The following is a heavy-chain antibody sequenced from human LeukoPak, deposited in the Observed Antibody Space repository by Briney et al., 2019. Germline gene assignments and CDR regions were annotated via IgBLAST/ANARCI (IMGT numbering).Heavy chain of an antibody. CDR2: ISYDGSNK. J-gene: IGHJ6*02. Sequence: GGSLRLSCAASGFTFSSYAMHWVRQAPGKGLEWVAVISYDGSNKYYADSVKGRFTISRDNSKNTLYLQMNSLRAEDTAVYYCARDYQDIAEFLWFGELLYNYYYYGMDVWGQGTTVTVSS. CDR3: ARDYQDIAEFLWFGELLYNYYYYGMDV. CDR1: GFTFSSYA. D-gene: IGHD3-10*01. V-gene: IGHV3-30*04.